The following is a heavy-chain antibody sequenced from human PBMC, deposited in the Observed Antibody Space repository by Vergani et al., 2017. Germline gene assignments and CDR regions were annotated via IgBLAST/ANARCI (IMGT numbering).Heavy chain of an antibody. CDR2: IHYSENT. V-gene: IGHV4-59*11. Sequence: QVQLQESGPGLVKSSETLSLTCSVSFDSIRNLYCNWSRKPPRKGLQWLGSIHYSENTNYYPSLKTRVTISVDTSKNQFSLTLTSVTAADTAVYYCVSDTNSGQRADRWGQGILVTVTS. J-gene: IGHJ5*02. CDR3: VSDTNSGQRADR. D-gene: IGHD2-8*01. CDR1: FDSIRNLY.